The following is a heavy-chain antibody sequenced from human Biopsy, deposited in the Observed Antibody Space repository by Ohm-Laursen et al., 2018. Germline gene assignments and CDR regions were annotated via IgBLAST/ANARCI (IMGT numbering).Heavy chain of an antibody. CDR3: VRGVDYYDPYHYYALNV. Sequence: GTLSLTCSVYGESFNGYYWSWIRQTPGKGLEWIGEINHSGRTNYNPSLKSRVTISVDTSKNQFSLKVRSVTAADTAVYYCVRGVDYYDPYHYYALNVWGQGTAVTVSS. J-gene: IGHJ6*02. D-gene: IGHD3-22*01. V-gene: IGHV4-34*01. CDR2: INHSGRT. CDR1: GESFNGYY.